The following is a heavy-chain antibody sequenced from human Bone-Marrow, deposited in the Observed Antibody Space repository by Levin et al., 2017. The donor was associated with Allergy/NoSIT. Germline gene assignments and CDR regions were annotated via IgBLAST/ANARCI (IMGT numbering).Heavy chain of an antibody. J-gene: IGHJ4*02. CDR1: GLTFSQNA. Sequence: GASVKVSCVVSGLTFSQNAMSWLRQAPGKGLEWVSSVGGYGDGTYYADSVKGRFTISRDNSKNTLYLQMNSLRDEDTAIYFCAKPYFFGSGASDYWGQGTLVTVSS. CDR3: AKPYFFGSGASDY. CDR2: VGGYGDGT. V-gene: IGHV3-23*01. D-gene: IGHD3-10*01.